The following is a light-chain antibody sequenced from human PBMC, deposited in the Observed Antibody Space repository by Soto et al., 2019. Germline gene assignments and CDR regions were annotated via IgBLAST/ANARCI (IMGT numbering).Light chain of an antibody. CDR3: QQTYTTPFT. V-gene: IGKV1-39*01. Sequence: DIQMTQSPSSLSASVGDRVTITCRASQSISSYLSWYQQKPGKAPKRLIYVGSTLQSGVPSRFSVSGSGTDFTLTISSLQPEDFETYFCQQTYTTPFTFGGGTKVDVK. CDR2: VGS. J-gene: IGKJ4*02. CDR1: QSISSY.